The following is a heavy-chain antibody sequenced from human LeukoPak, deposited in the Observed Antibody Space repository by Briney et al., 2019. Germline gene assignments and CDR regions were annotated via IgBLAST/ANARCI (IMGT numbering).Heavy chain of an antibody. V-gene: IGHV3-48*01. Sequence: GGSLRLSCAASGFTFSSYAMSWVRQAPGKGLEWVSHIRSSSETFYADSVKGRFTLSRDNARNSLYLQMNNLRGEDTAIYYCARDAGNSGYGCDLWGQGTLVTVSS. CDR1: GFTFSSYA. CDR2: IRSSSET. CDR3: ARDAGNSGYGCDL. J-gene: IGHJ5*02. D-gene: IGHD5-12*01.